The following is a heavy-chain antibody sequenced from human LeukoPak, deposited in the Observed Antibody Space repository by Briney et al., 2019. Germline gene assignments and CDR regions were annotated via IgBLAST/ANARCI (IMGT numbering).Heavy chain of an antibody. CDR3: ARDFYDSSGYSSPFDY. J-gene: IGHJ4*02. D-gene: IGHD3-22*01. CDR1: GGSISSYY. V-gene: IGHV4-59*01. CDR2: IHNSGST. Sequence: PSETLSLTCTVSGGSISSYYWSWIRQPPGKGLEWIAYIHNSGSTNYNPSLKSRVTISVDTSKNQFSLKLSSVTAADTAVYYCARDFYDSSGYSSPFDYWGQGTLVTVSS.